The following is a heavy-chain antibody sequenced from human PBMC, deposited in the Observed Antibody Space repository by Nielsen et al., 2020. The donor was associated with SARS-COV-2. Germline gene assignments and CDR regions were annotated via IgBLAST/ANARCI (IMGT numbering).Heavy chain of an antibody. J-gene: IGHJ3*02. D-gene: IGHD6-6*01. Sequence: SETLSLTCTVSGGSISRYYWSWIRQPPGKGLKWIAYIYYSGATNYNPSLKSRVTISADTPKNQFSLKLRSVTAADTAVYYCAREYSSSPGAFDIWGQGTMVTVSS. CDR2: IYYSGAT. CDR3: AREYSSSPGAFDI. CDR1: GGSISRYY. V-gene: IGHV4-59*01.